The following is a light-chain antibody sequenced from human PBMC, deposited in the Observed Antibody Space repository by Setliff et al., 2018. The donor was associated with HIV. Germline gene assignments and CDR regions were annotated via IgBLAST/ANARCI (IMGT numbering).Light chain of an antibody. Sequence: QSALAQPPSVSGSPGQSVTISCTGASSDVGTYNRVSWYQQPPGTAPKLMVYEISNRPSGVPDRFSGFKSGNTASLTISGIQAEDEADYYCSSYTSSNTLVFGGGTQLT. CDR3: SSYTSSNTLV. J-gene: IGLJ2*01. CDR1: SSDVGTYNR. CDR2: EIS. V-gene: IGLV2-18*02.